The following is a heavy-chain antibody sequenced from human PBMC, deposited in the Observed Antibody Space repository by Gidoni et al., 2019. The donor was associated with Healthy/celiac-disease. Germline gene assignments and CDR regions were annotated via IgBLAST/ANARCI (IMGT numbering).Heavy chain of an antibody. V-gene: IGHV4-34*01. D-gene: IGHD2-21*01. CDR1: GGSFSGSY. CDR2: INHSGRT. CDR3: ARVSYSASMRDYYYYYMDV. Sequence: QVQLQQWGAGLLKPSETLSLTCAVYGGSFSGSYWSWIRQPPGKGLEWIGEINHSGRTNYNPSLKSRVTISVDTSKNQFSLKLSSVTAADTAVYYCARVSYSASMRDYYYYYMDVWGKGTTVTVSS. J-gene: IGHJ6*03.